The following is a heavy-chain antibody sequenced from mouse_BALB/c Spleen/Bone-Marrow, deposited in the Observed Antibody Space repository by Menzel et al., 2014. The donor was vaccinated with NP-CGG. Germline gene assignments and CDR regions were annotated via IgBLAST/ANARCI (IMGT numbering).Heavy chain of an antibody. CDR2: ISSGSSTI. Sequence: EVKVVESGGGLVQPGGSRKLSCAASGFTFSSFGVHWVRQAPEKGLEWVAYISSGSSTIYYADTVKGRFTISRDNPKNTLFLQMTSLRSEDTAMYYCARGKYGYDYWGEGTPLTVSS. J-gene: IGHJ2*01. V-gene: IGHV5-17*02. D-gene: IGHD2-10*02. CDR3: ARGKYGYDY. CDR1: GFTFSSFG.